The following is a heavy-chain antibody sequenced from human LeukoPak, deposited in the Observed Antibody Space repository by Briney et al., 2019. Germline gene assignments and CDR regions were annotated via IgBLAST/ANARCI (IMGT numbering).Heavy chain of an antibody. Sequence: ASVKVSCKVSGDSLSELSMHWVRHIPGKGLEWMGGFDSEAGKTGYAQNFKGRVTMTEDTSTDTAYMELSSLRSEDTAVYYCASGSSSWYPKTNYWGQGTLVTVSS. D-gene: IGHD6-13*01. CDR2: FDSEAGKT. CDR3: ASGSSSWYPKTNY. J-gene: IGHJ4*02. CDR1: GDSLSELS. V-gene: IGHV1-24*01.